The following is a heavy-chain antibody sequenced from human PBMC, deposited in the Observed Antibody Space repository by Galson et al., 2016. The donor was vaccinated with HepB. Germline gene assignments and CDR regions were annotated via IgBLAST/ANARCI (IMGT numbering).Heavy chain of an antibody. CDR3: GRGYARGIDY. V-gene: IGHV6-1*01. CDR2: TCYRSKWYN. Sequence: CAISGDSVSSNSAAWNWIRQSPSRGLEWLGRTCYRSKWYNDYPVSVKSRIIINPDTSKNQFSLQLKSVTPEDTAVYYCGRGYARGIDYWGQGILVTVSS. J-gene: IGHJ4*02. CDR1: GDSVSSNSAA. D-gene: IGHD5-12*01.